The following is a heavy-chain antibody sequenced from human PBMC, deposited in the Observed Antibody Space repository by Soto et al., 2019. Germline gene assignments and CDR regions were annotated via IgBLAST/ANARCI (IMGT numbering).Heavy chain of an antibody. CDR1: GFTFSSYA. V-gene: IGHV3-23*01. D-gene: IGHD6-13*01. J-gene: IGHJ5*02. CDR2: ISGSGGST. CDR3: AKDGEIAAAAILYNWFDP. Sequence: GGSLRLSCAASGFTFSSYAMSWVRQAPGKGLEWVSAISGSGGSTYYADSVKGRFTISRDNSKNTLYLQMNSLRAEDTAVYYCAKDGEIAAAAILYNWFDPWGQGTLVTVSS.